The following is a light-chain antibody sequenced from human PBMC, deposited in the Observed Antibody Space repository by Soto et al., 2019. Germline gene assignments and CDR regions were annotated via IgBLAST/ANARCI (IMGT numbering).Light chain of an antibody. J-gene: IGLJ1*01. CDR2: DVS. CDR3: SSYAGRDTVV. V-gene: IGLV2-8*01. CDR1: SSDISDTHY. Sequence: QSLLTQPPSASGSPGQSDTVSCTGTSSDISDTHYVAWYQQHPGKAPKLIVYDVSKRPSGVPDRFSGSKSGNTASLTVSGLLAEDEGDYYCSSYAGRDTVVFGSETKVTV.